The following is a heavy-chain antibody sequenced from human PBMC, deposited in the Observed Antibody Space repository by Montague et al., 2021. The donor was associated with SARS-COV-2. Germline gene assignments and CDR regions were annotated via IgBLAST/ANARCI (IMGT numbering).Heavy chain of an antibody. D-gene: IGHD2-21*02. V-gene: IGHV4-4*07. CDR3: VRDSWHIVVVTAIRDGYYGMDV. J-gene: IGHJ6*02. Sequence: SETLSLTCSISGVSITSYYWSWVRQPAGKGLEWIGHIYASGSTNYSPSLKSRVRLSIDNPKNRFSLKLESPTAADTAVYYCVRDSWHIVVVTAIRDGYYGMDVWGQGTTVTVSS. CDR2: IYASGST. CDR1: GVSITSYY.